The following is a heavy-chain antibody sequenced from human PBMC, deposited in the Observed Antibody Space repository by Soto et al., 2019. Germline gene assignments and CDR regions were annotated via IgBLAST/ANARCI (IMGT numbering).Heavy chain of an antibody. CDR2: ISKSDYT. J-gene: IGHJ4*02. CDR3: AREDSIIIPAVSDF. Sequence: GGSLRLSCTVSGFAFNNYGINWVRQAPGKGLEWVSSISKSDYTYYSDSVKGRFAISRDNAKSSVSLQMNTLRAEDTAVYYCAREDSIIIPAVSDFWGQGTLVTVSS. V-gene: IGHV3-21*01. CDR1: GFAFNNYG. D-gene: IGHD2-2*01.